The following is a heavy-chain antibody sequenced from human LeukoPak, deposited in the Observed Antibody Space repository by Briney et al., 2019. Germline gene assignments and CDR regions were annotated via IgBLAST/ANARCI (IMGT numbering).Heavy chain of an antibody. CDR2: IYSGGST. D-gene: IGHD7-27*01. Sequence: GGSLRLSCAASGFTFSSNYMSWVRQAPGKGLEWVSVIYSGGSTYYADSVKGRFTISRDNSKNTLYLQMNSLRAEDTAVYYCARESGDYYYMDVWGKGTTVTVSS. J-gene: IGHJ6*03. V-gene: IGHV3-53*01. CDR1: GFTFSSNY. CDR3: ARESGDYYYMDV.